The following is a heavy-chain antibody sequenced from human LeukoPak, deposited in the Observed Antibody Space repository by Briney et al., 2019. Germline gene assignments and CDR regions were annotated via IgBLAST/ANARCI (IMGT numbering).Heavy chain of an antibody. V-gene: IGHV1-18*01. Sequence: ASVKVSCKASGYSFTSYGIYWVRQAPGQGLEWMGWTSAYNGNTNYAQKLQGRVTMTTDTSTSTAYMELRSLRSDDTAVYYCARVRYDSSGQHVAGDWGQGTLVTVSS. D-gene: IGHD3-22*01. CDR3: ARVRYDSSGQHVAGD. CDR1: GYSFTSYG. J-gene: IGHJ4*02. CDR2: TSAYNGNT.